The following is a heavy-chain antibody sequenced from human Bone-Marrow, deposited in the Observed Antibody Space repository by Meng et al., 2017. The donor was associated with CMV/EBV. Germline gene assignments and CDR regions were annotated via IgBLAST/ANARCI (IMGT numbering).Heavy chain of an antibody. D-gene: IGHD3-3*01. J-gene: IGHJ3*02. Sequence: ASVKVSCKASGYTFTSYYMHWVRQAPGQGLEWMGIINPSGGSTSYAQKFQGRVTMTRDTSTSTVYMELSSLRSEDTAVYYCARELSGITIFGVVGCFDIWGQGTRVTVSS. CDR1: GYTFTSYY. V-gene: IGHV1-46*01. CDR2: INPSGGST. CDR3: ARELSGITIFGVVGCFDI.